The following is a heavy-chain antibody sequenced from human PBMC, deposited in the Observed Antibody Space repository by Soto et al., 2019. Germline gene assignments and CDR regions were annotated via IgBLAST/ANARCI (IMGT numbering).Heavy chain of an antibody. J-gene: IGHJ5*02. CDR2: IYYSGST. CDR3: AREFLFGELSWFDP. Sequence: SETLSLTCTVSGGSISSYYWSWIRQPPGKGLEWIGYIYYSGSTNYNPSLKSRVTISVDTSKNQFSLKLSSVTAADTAVYSCAREFLFGELSWFDPWGQGTLVTVSS. D-gene: IGHD3-10*01. CDR1: GGSISSYY. V-gene: IGHV4-59*01.